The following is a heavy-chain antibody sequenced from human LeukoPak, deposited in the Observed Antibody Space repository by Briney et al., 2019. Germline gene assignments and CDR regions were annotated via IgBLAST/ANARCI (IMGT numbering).Heavy chain of an antibody. CDR1: GFTFSSYA. V-gene: IGHV3-23*01. CDR2: ISGSGGST. J-gene: IGHJ6*03. CDR3: ARDRYYGSGSYYNVPDYMDV. D-gene: IGHD3-10*01. Sequence: PGGSLRLSCAASGFTFSSYAMSWVRQAPGKGLEWVSAISGSGGSTYYADSVKGRFTISRDNSKNTLYLQMNSLRAEDTAVYYCARDRYYGSGSYYNVPDYMDVWGKGTTVTVSS.